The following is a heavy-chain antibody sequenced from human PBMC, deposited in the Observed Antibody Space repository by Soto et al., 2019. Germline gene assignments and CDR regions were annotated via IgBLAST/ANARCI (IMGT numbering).Heavy chain of an antibody. CDR1: GASISRGGSS. V-gene: IGHV4-30-2*01. J-gene: IGHJ6*02. CDR2: VYHNGIT. Sequence: PSETLSLTCAVSGASISRGGSSWSWIRQAPGTGLEWIGYVYHNGITNYNPSLKSRVTISVDKSQNQFSLSLNPVTAADTAVYYCARGLAVRGSYGLDVWGQGTTVTVSS. D-gene: IGHD3-10*01. CDR3: ARGLAVRGSYGLDV.